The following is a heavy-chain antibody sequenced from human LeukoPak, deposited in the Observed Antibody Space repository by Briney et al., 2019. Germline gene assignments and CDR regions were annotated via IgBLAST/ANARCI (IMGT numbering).Heavy chain of an antibody. CDR3: ARILVTTNAFDI. Sequence: SETLSLTCAVYGGSFSGYYWSWIRQPPGKGLEWIGEINHSGSTNYNPSLKSRVTISVDTSKNQFSLKLSSVTAADTAVYYCARILVTTNAFDIWGQGTMVTVSS. CDR1: GGSFSGYY. CDR2: INHSGST. V-gene: IGHV4-34*01. D-gene: IGHD4-17*01. J-gene: IGHJ3*02.